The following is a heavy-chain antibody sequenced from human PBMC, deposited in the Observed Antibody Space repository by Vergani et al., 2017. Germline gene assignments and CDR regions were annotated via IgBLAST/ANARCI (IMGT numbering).Heavy chain of an antibody. CDR2: IYYSGST. CDR1: GGSISSYY. D-gene: IGHD6-19*01. Sequence: QVQLQESGPGLVKPSETLSLTCTVSGGSISSYYWSWIRQPPGKGLEWIGYIYYSGSTNYNPSLKSRVTISADTSKNQFSLKLSSVTAADTAVYYCARVERSGWSRGDAFDIWGQGTMVTVSS. J-gene: IGHJ3*02. CDR3: ARVERSGWSRGDAFDI. V-gene: IGHV4-59*01.